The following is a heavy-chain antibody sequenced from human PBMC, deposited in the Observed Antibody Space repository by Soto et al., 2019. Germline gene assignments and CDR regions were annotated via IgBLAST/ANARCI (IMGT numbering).Heavy chain of an antibody. Sequence: ASVKVSCKASGYTFTSYGISWVRQAPGQGLEWMGGFDPEDGETIYAQKFQGRVTMTEDTSTDTAYMELSSLRSEDTAVYYCASLYYYDSSGSGFDYWGQGTLVTVSS. CDR1: GYTFTSYG. J-gene: IGHJ4*02. CDR3: ASLYYYDSSGSGFDY. V-gene: IGHV1-24*01. CDR2: FDPEDGET. D-gene: IGHD3-22*01.